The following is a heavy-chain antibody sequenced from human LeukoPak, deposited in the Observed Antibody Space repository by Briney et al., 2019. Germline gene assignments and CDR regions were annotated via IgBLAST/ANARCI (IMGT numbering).Heavy chain of an antibody. J-gene: IGHJ5*02. D-gene: IGHD6-13*01. CDR3: ATAYSSSWFWFDP. Sequence: PSETLSLTCAVYGGSFSGSYWSWIRQPPGKGLEWIGEINHSGSTNYNPSLKSRVTISLDTSKNQFSLKLSSVTAADTAVYYCATAYSSSWFWFDPWGQGTLVTVSS. CDR1: GGSFSGSY. V-gene: IGHV4-34*01. CDR2: INHSGST.